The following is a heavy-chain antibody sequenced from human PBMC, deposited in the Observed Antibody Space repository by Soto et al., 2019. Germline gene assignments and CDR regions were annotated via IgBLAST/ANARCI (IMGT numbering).Heavy chain of an antibody. CDR3: ARSGTP. J-gene: IGHJ5*02. D-gene: IGHD1-1*01. Sequence: QVQLQESGPGLVKPSQTLSLTCTVSGGSISSGGYYWSWIRQHPGKGLEWIGYIYYSGSTDYNPSHESRATTSVATCKSQFALKLSAVTAADPAVYYCARSGTPWGQGTLVTVPS. V-gene: IGHV4-31*03. CDR1: GGSISSGGYY. CDR2: IYYSGST.